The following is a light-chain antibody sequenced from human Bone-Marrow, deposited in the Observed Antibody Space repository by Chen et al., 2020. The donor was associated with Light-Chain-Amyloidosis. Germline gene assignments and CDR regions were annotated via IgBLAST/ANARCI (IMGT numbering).Light chain of an antibody. CDR3: SSYTITNTLV. CDR1: SSDVGGDNH. J-gene: IGLJ1*01. Sequence: QSALTQPASVSGSPGQSITISCTGTSSDVGGDNHVSWYQQHPDKAPTLMIYEVTNRPSWVPDRFSGSKSDNPPSLTISGLQPEDEADYFCSSYTITNTLVFGSGTRVTVL. V-gene: IGLV2-14*01. CDR2: EVT.